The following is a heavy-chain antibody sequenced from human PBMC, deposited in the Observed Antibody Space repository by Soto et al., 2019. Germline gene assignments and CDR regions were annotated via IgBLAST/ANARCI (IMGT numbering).Heavy chain of an antibody. CDR1: VFTFSSYG. J-gene: IGHJ6*02. CDR2: ISYDGSNK. Sequence: GGSLRLSCAASVFTFSSYGMHWFRQAPGKGLEWVAVISYDGSNKYYADSVKGRFTISRDNSKNTLYLQMNSLRAEDTAVYYCAKSRVPAAIPHYYYYGMDVWGQGTTVTVSS. V-gene: IGHV3-30*18. CDR3: AKSRVPAAIPHYYYYGMDV. D-gene: IGHD2-2*02.